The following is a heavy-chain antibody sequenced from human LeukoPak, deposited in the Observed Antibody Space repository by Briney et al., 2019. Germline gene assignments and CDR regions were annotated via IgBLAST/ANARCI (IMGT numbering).Heavy chain of an antibody. Sequence: SETLSLTCTVSGGSISSYYWSWIRQPAGKGLEWIGRIYTSGSTNYNPSLKSRVTMSVDTSKNQFSLKLSSVTAADTAVYYCARESYYYDSSGYYLIDYSGQGTLVTVSS. CDR3: ARESYYYDSSGYYLIDY. V-gene: IGHV4-4*07. CDR2: IYTSGST. D-gene: IGHD3-22*01. J-gene: IGHJ4*02. CDR1: GGSISSYY.